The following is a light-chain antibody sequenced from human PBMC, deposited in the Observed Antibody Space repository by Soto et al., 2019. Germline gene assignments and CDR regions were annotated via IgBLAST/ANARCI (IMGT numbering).Light chain of an antibody. CDR1: TGDIGGFNY. CDR3: SSYTITSTLVV. Sequence: QSALTQPASVSGSPGQSITISCTGTTGDIGGFNYVSWYQQHPGQAPKPMIYEVSNRPSGVSNRFSGSKSGNTASLTISGLQAEDEAVYYCSSYTITSTLVVFGPGTKVTVL. CDR2: EVS. J-gene: IGLJ1*01. V-gene: IGLV2-14*01.